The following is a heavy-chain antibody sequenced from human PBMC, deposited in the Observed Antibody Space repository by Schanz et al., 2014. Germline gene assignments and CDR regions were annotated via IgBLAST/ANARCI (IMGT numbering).Heavy chain of an antibody. CDR2: INLSGGST. J-gene: IGHJ4*02. V-gene: IGHV1-46*03. CDR3: ARGSPENMIRGELDY. D-gene: IGHD3-10*01. CDR1: GYTFTSYS. Sequence: QLQLVQSGAEVKKPGASVKVSCKASGYTFTSYSMHWVRQAPGQGLEWMGIINLSGGSTNNAQKFQGRLTMTRDTSTSTVYMELSSLRSEDTAVYYCARGSPENMIRGELDYWGQGTLVTVSS.